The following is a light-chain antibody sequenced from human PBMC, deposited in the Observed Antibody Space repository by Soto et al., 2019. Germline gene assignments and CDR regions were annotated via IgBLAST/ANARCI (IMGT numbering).Light chain of an antibody. J-gene: IGKJ1*01. CDR2: DAS. CDR3: QQYNSYPWT. V-gene: IGKV1-5*01. Sequence: GDRVTITCRDSQSISSWLAWYQQKPGKAPKLLIYDASSLESGVPSRFSGSGSGTEFTLTISSLQSDDFATYYCQQYNSYPWTFGQGTKVEIK. CDR1: QSISSW.